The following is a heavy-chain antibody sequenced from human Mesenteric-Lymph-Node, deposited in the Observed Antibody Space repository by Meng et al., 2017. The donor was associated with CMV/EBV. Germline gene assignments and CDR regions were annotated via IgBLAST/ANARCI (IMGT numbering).Heavy chain of an antibody. CDR1: GFTFSSYA. CDR2: ISGSDYI. V-gene: IGHV3-21*01. D-gene: IGHD2-2*01. Sequence: GGSLRLSCAASGFTFSSYAMSWVRQAPGKGLEWVSAISGSDYIYYADSVEGRFTISRDNAKNSLYLQMNSLRAEDTAVYYCARDRSGTYCSSTSCYGLGYNWFDPWGQGTLVTVSS. J-gene: IGHJ5*02. CDR3: ARDRSGTYCSSTSCYGLGYNWFDP.